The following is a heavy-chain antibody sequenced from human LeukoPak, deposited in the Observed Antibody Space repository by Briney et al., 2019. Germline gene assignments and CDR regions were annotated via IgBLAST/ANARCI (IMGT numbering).Heavy chain of an antibody. V-gene: IGHV3-48*03. D-gene: IGHD6-19*01. CDR2: ISSSGSAI. CDR1: GFTFSSYE. CDR3: ARGGSLGY. J-gene: IGHJ4*02. Sequence: GGSLSLSCAASGFTFSSYEMNWVRQAPGKGLEWVSKISSSGSAIYYTDSVKGRFTISRDNAKSSLYLQMNSLRVEDTAVYYCARGGSLGYWGQGTLVTVSS.